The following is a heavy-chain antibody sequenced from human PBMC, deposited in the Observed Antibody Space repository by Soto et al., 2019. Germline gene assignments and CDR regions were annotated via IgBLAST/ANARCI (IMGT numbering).Heavy chain of an antibody. CDR1: GFTFSTYA. CDR3: AKERSSGWSFDY. D-gene: IGHD6-19*01. V-gene: IGHV3-23*01. CDR2: ISGSGDST. Sequence: EVQLLESGRGLVQPGGSLRLSCAASGFTFSTYAMNWVRQAPGKGLEWVSGISGSGDSTYYADSVKGRFTVSRDNSKITLYLQMSSLRAEDMAVFYCAKERSSGWSFDYWGQGTLVTVSA. J-gene: IGHJ4*02.